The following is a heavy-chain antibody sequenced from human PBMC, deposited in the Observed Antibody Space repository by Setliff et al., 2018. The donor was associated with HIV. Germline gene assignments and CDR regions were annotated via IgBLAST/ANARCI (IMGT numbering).Heavy chain of an antibody. D-gene: IGHD2-21*01. Sequence: SETLSLTCVVSDDSFSNYDWTWIRQSPGKALEWIGYISSSGTTTYNPSLRCRVTISIETSNTRFSLWLRSATAADTATYFCARLGRAIDDGGSSLRLDFWGQGMLVTVSS. CDR3: ARLGRAIDDGGSSLRLDF. CDR2: ISSSGTT. J-gene: IGHJ4*02. V-gene: IGHV4-4*09. CDR1: DDSFSNYD.